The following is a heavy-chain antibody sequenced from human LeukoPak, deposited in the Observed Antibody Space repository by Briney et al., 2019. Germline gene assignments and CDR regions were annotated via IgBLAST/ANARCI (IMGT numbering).Heavy chain of an antibody. CDR3: ASIMIAPSLGAFDI. Sequence: GRSLRLSCAASGFTFDDYAMHWVRQAPGKGLEWVSGISWNSGSIGYADSVKGRFTISRDNAKNSLYLQMNSLRAEDTALYYCASIMIAPSLGAFDIWGQGTMVTVSS. D-gene: IGHD3-16*01. CDR2: ISWNSGSI. V-gene: IGHV3-9*01. J-gene: IGHJ3*02. CDR1: GFTFDDYA.